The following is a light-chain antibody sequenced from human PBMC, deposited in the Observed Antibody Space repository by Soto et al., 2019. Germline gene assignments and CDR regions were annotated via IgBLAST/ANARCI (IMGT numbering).Light chain of an antibody. J-gene: IGLJ2*01. Sequence: QSVLTQPASVSGSPGQSITISCTGTSSDVGNYNLVSWYQQHPGKAPKLMIYEVSKRPSGISNRFSGSKSGNTASLTISGLQAEDEADYYCCSYAGSSTFEVFGGGTKVPV. CDR2: EVS. V-gene: IGLV2-23*02. CDR3: CSYAGSSTFEV. CDR1: SSDVGNYNL.